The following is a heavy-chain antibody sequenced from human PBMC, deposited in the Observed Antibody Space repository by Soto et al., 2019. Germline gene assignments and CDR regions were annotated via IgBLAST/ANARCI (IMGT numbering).Heavy chain of an antibody. CDR3: ARDRGIAVASFDY. CDR2: IIPIFGTA. Sequence: SVKVSCKASGGTFSSYAISWVRQAPGQGLEWMGGIIPIFGTANYAQKFQGRVTITADESTSTAYMELSSLRSEDTAVYYCARDRGIAVASFDYWGQGTLVTVSS. CDR1: GGTFSSYA. D-gene: IGHD6-19*01. V-gene: IGHV1-69*13. J-gene: IGHJ4*02.